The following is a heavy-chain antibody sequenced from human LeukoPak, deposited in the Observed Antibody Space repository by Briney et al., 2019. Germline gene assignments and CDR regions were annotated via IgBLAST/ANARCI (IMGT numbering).Heavy chain of an antibody. V-gene: IGHV1-69*04. CDR1: GGTFSSYA. Sequence: SVKVSCKASGGTFSSYAISWVRQAPGQGLEWMGRIIPILGIANYAQKFQGRVTITADKSTSTAYMELSSLRSEDTAVYYCARGGGYCSGGSCYSGYWGRGTLVTVSS. CDR3: ARGGGYCSGGSCYSGY. J-gene: IGHJ4*02. D-gene: IGHD2-15*01. CDR2: IIPILGIA.